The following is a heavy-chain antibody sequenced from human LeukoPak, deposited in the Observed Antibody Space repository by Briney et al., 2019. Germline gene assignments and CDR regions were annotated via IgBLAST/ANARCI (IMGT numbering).Heavy chain of an antibody. CDR3: AKAGDSSGWYVHY. J-gene: IGHJ4*02. D-gene: IGHD6-19*01. V-gene: IGHV3-30*18. Sequence: GGSLRLSCAASGFTLSSYGMHWVRQAPGKGLEWVAVISYDGSNKYYADSVKGRFTISRDNSKNTLYLQMNSLRAEDTAVYYCAKAGDSSGWYVHYWGQGTLVTVSS. CDR2: ISYDGSNK. CDR1: GFTLSSYG.